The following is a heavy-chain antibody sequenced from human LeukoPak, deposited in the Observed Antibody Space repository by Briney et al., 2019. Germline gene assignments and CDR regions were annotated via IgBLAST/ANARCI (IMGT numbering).Heavy chain of an antibody. V-gene: IGHV3-20*04. CDR1: GFTFDDYG. CDR3: AREVGLLNYFDY. D-gene: IGHD1-26*01. CDR2: INWNGGST. Sequence: GGSLRLSCAASGFTFDDYGMSWVRHAPGKGLEWGSGINWNGGSTGYADSVKGRFTISRDNAKNSLYLQMNSLRAEDTALYYCAREVGLLNYFDYWGQGTLVTVSS. J-gene: IGHJ4*02.